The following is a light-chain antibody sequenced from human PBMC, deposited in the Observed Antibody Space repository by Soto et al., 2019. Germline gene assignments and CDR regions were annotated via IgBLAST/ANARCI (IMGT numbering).Light chain of an antibody. Sequence: QSALTQPASVSGSPGQSITISCTGTSSDVGGYNYVSWYQQHPGKAPKLMIYKVSNRPSGVSNRFSGSKSGNTASLTISGLQAEDEADYYCSSYTSSARVFGGGTKLTVL. J-gene: IGLJ2*01. V-gene: IGLV2-14*01. CDR2: KVS. CDR3: SSYTSSARV. CDR1: SSDVGGYNY.